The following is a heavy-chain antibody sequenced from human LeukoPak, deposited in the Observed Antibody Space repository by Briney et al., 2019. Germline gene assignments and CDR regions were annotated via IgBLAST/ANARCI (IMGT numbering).Heavy chain of an antibody. CDR2: TYYRSKWYN. J-gene: IGHJ4*02. D-gene: IGHD3-22*01. V-gene: IGHV6-1*01. CDR3: ARSPASGYYDSSGPYTGGYFDY. CDR1: GDSVSSNSAA. Sequence: RSQTLSLTCAISGDSVSSNSAAWNWIRQSPSRGLEWLGRTYYRSKWYNDYAVSVKSRITINPDTSKNQFSLQLNSVTPEDTAVYYCARSPASGYYDSSGPYTGGYFDYWGQGTLVTVSS.